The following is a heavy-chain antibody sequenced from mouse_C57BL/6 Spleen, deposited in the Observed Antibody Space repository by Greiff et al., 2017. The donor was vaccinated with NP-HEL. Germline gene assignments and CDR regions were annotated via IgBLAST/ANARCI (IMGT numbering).Heavy chain of an antibody. D-gene: IGHD2-14*01. CDR2: IDPSDSYT. J-gene: IGHJ1*03. CDR3: ARARGTWYFDV. V-gene: IGHV1-50*01. CDR1: GYTFTSYW. Sequence: VQLQQSGAELVKPGASVKLSCKASGYTFTSYWMQWVKQRPGQGLEWIGEIDPSDSYTNYNQKFKGKATLTVYTSSSTAYMQLSSLTSEDSAVYYCARARGTWYFDVWGTGTTVTVSS.